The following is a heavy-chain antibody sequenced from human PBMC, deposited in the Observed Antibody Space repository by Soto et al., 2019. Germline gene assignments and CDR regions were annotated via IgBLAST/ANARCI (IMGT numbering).Heavy chain of an antibody. CDR3: ARGCSSTSCYGSSYYYGMDV. CDR1: GGTFSSYT. V-gene: IGHV1-69*02. D-gene: IGHD2-2*01. Sequence: QVQLVQSGAEVKKPGSSVKVSCKASGGTFSSYTITWVRQAPGQGLDWMGRITPILGIANSAQKFQGRVTITADKSTSTAYMELSSLRSEDTAVYYCARGCSSTSCYGSSYYYGMDVWGQGTTVTVSS. CDR2: ITPILGIA. J-gene: IGHJ6*02.